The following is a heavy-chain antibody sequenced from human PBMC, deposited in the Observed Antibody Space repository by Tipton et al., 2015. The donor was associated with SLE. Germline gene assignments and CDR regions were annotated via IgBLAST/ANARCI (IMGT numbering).Heavy chain of an antibody. V-gene: IGHV4-38-2*02. CDR3: ARNKISSPQDFDY. D-gene: IGHD1/OR15-1a*01. J-gene: IGHJ4*02. Sequence: TLSLTCTVSGYSISSGYYWGWIRQPPGKGLEWIGSIHHSGSTYYNPSLKSRVSISVDTSKNQFSLNLSSVTAADTAVYYCARNKISSPQDFDYWGQGTLVTVSS. CDR1: GYSISSGYY. CDR2: IHHSGST.